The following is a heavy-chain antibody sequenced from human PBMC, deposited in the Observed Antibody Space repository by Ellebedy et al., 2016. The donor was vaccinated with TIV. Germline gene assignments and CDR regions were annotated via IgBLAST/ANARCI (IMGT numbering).Heavy chain of an antibody. CDR3: AKSYSSALHYGMDV. CDR2: ISSSSSYI. V-gene: IGHV3-21*01. D-gene: IGHD6-19*01. CDR1: GFTFSSYS. Sequence: GGSLRLSCAASGFTFSSYSMNWVRQAPGKGLEWVSSISSSSSYIYYADSVKGRFTISRDNSKNTLYLQMNSLRAEDTAVYYCAKSYSSALHYGMDVWGQGTTVTVSS. J-gene: IGHJ6*02.